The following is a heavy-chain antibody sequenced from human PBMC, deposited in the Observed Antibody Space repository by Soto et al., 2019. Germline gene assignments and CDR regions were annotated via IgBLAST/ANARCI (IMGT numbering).Heavy chain of an antibody. CDR1: GYTFTSYD. D-gene: IGHD7-27*01. CDR2: MNPNSANT. V-gene: IGHV1-8*01. CDR3: ARAPNWGNYYYMDV. Sequence: ASVKVSCKASGYTFTSYDINWVRQATGLGLEWMGWMNPNSANTGYAQKFQGRVSMTRNTSISTAYMELSSLRSEDTAVYYCARAPNWGNYYYMDVWGKGTTVTVSS. J-gene: IGHJ6*03.